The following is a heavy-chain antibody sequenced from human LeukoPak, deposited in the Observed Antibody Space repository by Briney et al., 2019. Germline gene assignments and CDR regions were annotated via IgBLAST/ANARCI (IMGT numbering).Heavy chain of an antibody. J-gene: IGHJ6*02. CDR3: AREDEVRATYYGMDV. CDR1: GFTFSSYW. D-gene: IGHD3-10*01. CDR2: INSDGSST. V-gene: IGHV3-74*01. Sequence: GGSLRLSCAASGFTFSSYWMHWVRQAPGKGLVWVSRINSDGSSTSYADSVKGRFTISRDNAKNTLYLQMNSLRAEDTAVYYCAREDEVRATYYGMDVWGQGTTVTVSS.